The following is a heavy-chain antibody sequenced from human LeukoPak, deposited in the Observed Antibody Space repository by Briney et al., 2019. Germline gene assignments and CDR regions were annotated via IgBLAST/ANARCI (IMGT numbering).Heavy chain of an antibody. CDR1: GFTFSTYW. D-gene: IGHD2-2*01. CDR3: AKGSRVVPAATLDY. CDR2: IRQDGSEK. J-gene: IGHJ4*02. V-gene: IGHV3-7*03. Sequence: GGSLRLSCAASGFTFSTYWMSWIRQAPGKGLEWVANIRQDGSEKNYVDSVKGRFTISRDNAKNSLYLQMNSLRAEDTAVYYCAKGSRVVPAATLDYWGQGTLVTVSS.